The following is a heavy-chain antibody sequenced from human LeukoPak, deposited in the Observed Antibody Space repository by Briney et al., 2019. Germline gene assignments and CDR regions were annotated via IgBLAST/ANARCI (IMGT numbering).Heavy chain of an antibody. J-gene: IGHJ4*02. Sequence: SETLSLTCAVYGGSFSGYYWSWIRQPPGKGLEWIGEINHSGSTNYNPSLKSRVTISVDTSKNQFSLKLSSVTAADTAVYYCARVFADIAAAGTEEKDYFDYWGQGTLVTVSS. D-gene: IGHD6-13*01. CDR2: INHSGST. CDR3: ARVFADIAAAGTEEKDYFDY. CDR1: GGSFSGYY. V-gene: IGHV4-34*01.